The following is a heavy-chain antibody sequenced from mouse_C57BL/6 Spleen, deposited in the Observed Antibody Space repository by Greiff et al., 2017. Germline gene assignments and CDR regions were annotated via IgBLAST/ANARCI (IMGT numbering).Heavy chain of an antibody. Sequence: EVKLMESGGGLVQPGGSLSLSCAASGFTFTDYYMSWVRQPPGKALEWLGFIRNTANGYTTEYSASVKGRFTISRDKSQSSLYLQMNALRAEDSATYYCARHGSIWYFDVWGTGTTGTVSS. V-gene: IGHV7-3*01. J-gene: IGHJ1*03. CDR2: IRNTANGYTT. CDR1: GFTFTDYY. D-gene: IGHD2-10*02. CDR3: ARHGSIWYFDV.